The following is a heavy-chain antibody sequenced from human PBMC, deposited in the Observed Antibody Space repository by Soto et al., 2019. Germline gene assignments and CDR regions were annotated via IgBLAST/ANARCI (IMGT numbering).Heavy chain of an antibody. CDR1: GYTFTSHD. V-gene: IGHV1-8*01. CDR2: MNPNSGNT. D-gene: IGHD1-1*01. Sequence: ASVKVSCKTSGYTFTSHDINWVRQATGQGLEWMGWMNPNSGNTGYAQKFQGRVTMTRNTSISTAYMELSSLRSEDTAVYYCARRTGTIPDRFDYWGQGTLVTVSS. CDR3: ARRTGTIPDRFDY. J-gene: IGHJ4*02.